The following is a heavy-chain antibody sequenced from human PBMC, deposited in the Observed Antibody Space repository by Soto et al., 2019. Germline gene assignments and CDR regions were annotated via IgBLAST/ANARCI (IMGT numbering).Heavy chain of an antibody. CDR1: GYTFTSYG. J-gene: IGHJ4*02. V-gene: IGHV1-18*01. CDR2: ISAYNGNT. Sequence: QVQLVQSGAEVKKPGASVKVSCKASGYTFTSYGISWVRQAPGQGLEWMGWISAYNGNTNYAQKLQGRVTMTTDTSTSTAYMELRSLRSDATAVYYCARDGADYYDSPPRYFDYWGQGTLVTVSS. D-gene: IGHD3-22*01. CDR3: ARDGADYYDSPPRYFDY.